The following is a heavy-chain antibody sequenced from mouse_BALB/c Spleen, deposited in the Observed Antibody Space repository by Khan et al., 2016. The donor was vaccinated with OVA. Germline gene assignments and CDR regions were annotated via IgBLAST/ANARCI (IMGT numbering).Heavy chain of an antibody. CDR2: INPSNGYT. D-gene: IGHD2-3*01. V-gene: IGHV1-4*01. Sequence: QIQLVQSGAELARPGASVKMSCKASGYTFTSYTIHWIKLRPGQGLEWIGYINPSNGYTNYNQKFKDKATLTADKSSTTAYMQLSSLTSDDSAVDNCVIDWAYDRNDGWFAYWGQGTLVTVSA. CDR3: VIDWAYDRNDGWFAY. J-gene: IGHJ3*01. CDR1: GYTFTSYT.